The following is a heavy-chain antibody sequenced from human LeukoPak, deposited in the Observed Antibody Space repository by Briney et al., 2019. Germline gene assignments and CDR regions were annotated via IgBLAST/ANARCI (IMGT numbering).Heavy chain of an antibody. D-gene: IGHD3-3*01. J-gene: IGHJ4*02. CDR2: ISGSSGHT. V-gene: IGHV3-23*01. Sequence: GGSLRLSCAASGLTFSSYAMSCVRQAPGKGLEWVSAISGSSGHTYYADSVRGRFTISRDNSKNTLYLQMNSLRAEDTAVYYCAKVGFSEMEWLLYSDHWGQGTLVTVSS. CDR3: AKVGFSEMEWLLYSDH. CDR1: GLTFSSYA.